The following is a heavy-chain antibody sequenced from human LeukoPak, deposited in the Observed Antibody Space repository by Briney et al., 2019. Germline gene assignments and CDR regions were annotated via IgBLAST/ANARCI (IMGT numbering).Heavy chain of an antibody. CDR1: GGSISSYY. Sequence: SETLSLTCTVSGGSISSYYWSWIRQPAGKGLEWIGRIYISGSTNYNPSLKSRVTMSVDTSKNHFSLNLSSVTAADTAVYYCAKRLRTGYNYGCPDYWGQGTLVTVSS. V-gene: IGHV4-4*07. CDR2: IYISGST. CDR3: AKRLRTGYNYGCPDY. J-gene: IGHJ4*02. D-gene: IGHD5-18*01.